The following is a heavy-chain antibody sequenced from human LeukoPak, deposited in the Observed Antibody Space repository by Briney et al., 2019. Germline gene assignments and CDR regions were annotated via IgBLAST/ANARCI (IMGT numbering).Heavy chain of an antibody. Sequence: SGPTLVNPTQTLTLTCTFSGFSLSTTAMCVSWIRQPPGKALEWLARIDWDGDEYYSTSLKTRLTISKDTSKNQVVLTMTNMDPVDTATYYCARMMGATRGYFDYWGQGTLVTVSS. D-gene: IGHD1-26*01. CDR3: ARMMGATRGYFDY. CDR2: IDWDGDE. J-gene: IGHJ4*02. CDR1: GFSLSTTAMC. V-gene: IGHV2-70*11.